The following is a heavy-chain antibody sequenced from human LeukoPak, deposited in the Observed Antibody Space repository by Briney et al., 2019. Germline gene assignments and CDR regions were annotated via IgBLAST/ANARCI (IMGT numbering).Heavy chain of an antibody. V-gene: IGHV1-3*01. CDR2: INAGNGNT. CDR1: GYTFTSYA. Sequence: ASVKVSCKASGYTFTSYAMHWVRQAPGQRLEWMGWINAGNGNTKYSQKFQGRVTLTEDTSTNTAYMELSSLRSEDTAVYFCAKENIEARPFYYMDVWGKGTTVTVSS. D-gene: IGHD6-6*01. J-gene: IGHJ6*03. CDR3: AKENIEARPFYYMDV.